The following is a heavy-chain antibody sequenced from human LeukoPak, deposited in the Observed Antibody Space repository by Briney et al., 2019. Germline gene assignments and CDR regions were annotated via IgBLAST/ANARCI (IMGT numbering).Heavy chain of an antibody. Sequence: PGGSLRLSCVASGFSVSTNYISWVRQAPGKGLEWVSVIYSGGSIYYADSVKGRFTISRHNFKNTLYLQMNSLRAEDTAVYYCARHYCSGGDCYSGHSYYYGMDIWGLGTTVTVSS. CDR3: ARHYCSGGDCYSGHSYYYGMDI. D-gene: IGHD2-15*01. V-gene: IGHV3-53*04. CDR1: GFSVSTNY. CDR2: IYSGGSI. J-gene: IGHJ6*02.